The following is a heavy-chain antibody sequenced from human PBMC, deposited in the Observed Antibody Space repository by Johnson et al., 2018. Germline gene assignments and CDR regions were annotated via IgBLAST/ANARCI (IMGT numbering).Heavy chain of an antibody. D-gene: IGHD2-2*01. Sequence: QVQLQQWGAGLLKPSETLSLTCAVYGGSFSGYYWSWIRQPPGKGLEWIGEINHSGSTNYNPSLKSRVTISVDTSKNQFSLKLSSVTAADTAVYYCARGNYCSSTSCYRGMDVWGQGTTVTVSS. V-gene: IGHV4-34*01. CDR2: INHSGST. CDR1: GGSFSGYY. J-gene: IGHJ6*02. CDR3: ARGNYCSSTSCYRGMDV.